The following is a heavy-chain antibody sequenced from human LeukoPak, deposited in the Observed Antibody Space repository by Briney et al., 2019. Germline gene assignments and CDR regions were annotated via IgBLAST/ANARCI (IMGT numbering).Heavy chain of an antibody. CDR1: GFTFSSYA. Sequence: QPGGSLRLSCAAPGFTFSSYAMSWVRQAPGKGLEWLSAISGSGGSTKYADSVKGRFTISRDNSKNTLYLQMNSLRAEDTAVYYCATDSGYSYVDSWGQGTLVTVSS. CDR3: ATDSGYSYVDS. V-gene: IGHV3-23*01. CDR2: ISGSGGST. J-gene: IGHJ4*02. D-gene: IGHD5-18*01.